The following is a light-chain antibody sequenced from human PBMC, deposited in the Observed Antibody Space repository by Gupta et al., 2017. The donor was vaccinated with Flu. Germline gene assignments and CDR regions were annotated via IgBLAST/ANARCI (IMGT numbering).Light chain of an antibody. Sequence: DIQLTQSPSSPSASVGDRVTITCQASQDINNYLNWYQQKPGKAPQPLIYDASNLEKGVPSRFRGSGSGTDFTFTISSLQPEDIATYYCQQYDYLPLTFGGGTKVEIK. J-gene: IGKJ4*01. CDR2: DAS. CDR1: QDINNY. V-gene: IGKV1-33*01. CDR3: QQYDYLPLT.